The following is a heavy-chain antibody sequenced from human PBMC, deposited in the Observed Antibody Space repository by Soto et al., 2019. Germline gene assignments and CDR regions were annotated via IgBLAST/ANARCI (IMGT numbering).Heavy chain of an antibody. CDR3: ARVGSSGRRYFDY. Sequence: QVQLVQSGAEVKKPGSSVKVSCKASGGTFSSYAISWVRQAPGQGPEWMGGIIPIFGTANYAQKLQGRVTITADESTSTAYMELSSLRSEDTAVYYCARVGSSGRRYFDYWGQGTLVTVSS. CDR2: IIPIFGTA. J-gene: IGHJ4*02. CDR1: GGTFSSYA. D-gene: IGHD6-19*01. V-gene: IGHV1-69*01.